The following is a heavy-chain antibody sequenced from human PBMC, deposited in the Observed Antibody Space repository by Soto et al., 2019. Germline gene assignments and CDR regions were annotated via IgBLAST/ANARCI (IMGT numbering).Heavy chain of an antibody. J-gene: IGHJ5*02. CDR2: INHSGST. Sequence: SETLSLTXAVYGGSFSGYYWSWIRQPPGKGLEWIGEINHSGSTNYNPSLKSRVTISVDTSKNQFSLKLSSVTAADTAVYYCARVESYGGSYAVDWFDPWGQGTLVTVSS. D-gene: IGHD1-26*01. CDR3: ARVESYGGSYAVDWFDP. CDR1: GGSFSGYY. V-gene: IGHV4-34*01.